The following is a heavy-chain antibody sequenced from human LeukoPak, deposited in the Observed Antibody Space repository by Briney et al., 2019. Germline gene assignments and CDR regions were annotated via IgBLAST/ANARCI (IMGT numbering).Heavy chain of an antibody. CDR3: AAAEMATISY. J-gene: IGHJ4*02. Sequence: PGRSLRLSCAAAGFTFSSYGMHWVRQAPGKGLGWVAVIWYDGTNKYYADSVKGRFTIYRDNSKNTLYLQMNSLRAEDTAVYYCAAAEMATISYWGQGTLVTVSS. CDR2: IWYDGTNK. V-gene: IGHV3-33*01. D-gene: IGHD5-24*01. CDR1: GFTFSSYG.